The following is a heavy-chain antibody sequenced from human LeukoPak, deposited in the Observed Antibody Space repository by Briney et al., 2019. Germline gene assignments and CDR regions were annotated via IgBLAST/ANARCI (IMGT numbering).Heavy chain of an antibody. CDR1: GYTFTSYA. CDR3: ARGFGRAPFDY. J-gene: IGHJ4*02. CDR2: INAGNGNT. V-gene: IGHV1-3*01. Sequence: GASVKVSCKASGYTFTSYAMHWVRQAPGQRLEWMGRINAGNGNTKYSQKFQGRVTITRDTSASTAYMEPSSLRSEDTAVYYCARGFGRAPFDYWGQGTLVTVSS. D-gene: IGHD3-10*01.